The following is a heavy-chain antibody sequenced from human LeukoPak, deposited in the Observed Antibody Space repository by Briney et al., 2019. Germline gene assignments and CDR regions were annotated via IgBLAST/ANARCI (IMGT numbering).Heavy chain of an antibody. J-gene: IGHJ4*02. D-gene: IGHD1-26*01. V-gene: IGHV3-66*01. Sequence: GGSLRLSCAASGFTVSSNYVSWVRQAPGKGLEWVSVIYRVGSTHYADSVKGRFTISRDNSKNTLYLQMNSLRAEDTAVYYCARDLGFSGELGLDYWGQGTLVTVSS. CDR3: ARDLGFSGELGLDY. CDR1: GFTVSSNY. CDR2: IYRVGST.